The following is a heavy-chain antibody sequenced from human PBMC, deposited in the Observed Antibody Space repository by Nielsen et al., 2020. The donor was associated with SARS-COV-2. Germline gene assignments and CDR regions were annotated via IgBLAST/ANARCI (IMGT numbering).Heavy chain of an antibody. V-gene: IGHV2-26*01. CDR2: IFSNDEK. J-gene: IGHJ6*02. Sequence: WIRQPPGKALVWLAHIFSNDEKSYSTSLKTMLTISKDTSKNQVVLTMTNIDPVDKATYNCARISAMVRGLIHYYYGMDVWGQATTVTVSS. D-gene: IGHD3-10*01. CDR3: ARISAMVRGLIHYYYGMDV.